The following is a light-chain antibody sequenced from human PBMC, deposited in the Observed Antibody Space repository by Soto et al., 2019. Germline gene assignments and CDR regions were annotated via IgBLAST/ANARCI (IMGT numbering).Light chain of an antibody. V-gene: IGKV3-20*01. CDR2: DAS. CDR3: QSYGSSRT. CDR1: QSLVNTY. J-gene: IGKJ1*01. Sequence: EVVLTQSPGSLSFSPGDRAALSCRASQSLVNTYVAWYQQKAGQAPRLLIYDASTRATGIPDRFSGSGSGTDFTLSISRLEPEDFAVYYCQSYGSSRTFGHGTKVDIK.